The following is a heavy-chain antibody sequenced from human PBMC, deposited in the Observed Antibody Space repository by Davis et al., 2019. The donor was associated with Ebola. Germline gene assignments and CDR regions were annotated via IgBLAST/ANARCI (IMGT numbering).Heavy chain of an antibody. V-gene: IGHV3-7*01. CDR2: IKQDGSEK. Sequence: GESLKISCAASGFTFSSYWMSWVRQAPGKGLEWVANIKQDGSEKYYVDSVKGRFTISRDNAKNSLYLQMNSLGAEDTAVYYCARDGVRNSFWGQGTLVTVSS. D-gene: IGHD2/OR15-2a*01. CDR3: ARDGVRNSF. J-gene: IGHJ4*02. CDR1: GFTFSSYW.